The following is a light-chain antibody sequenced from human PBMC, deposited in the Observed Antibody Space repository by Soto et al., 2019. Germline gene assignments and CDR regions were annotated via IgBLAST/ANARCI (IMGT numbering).Light chain of an antibody. CDR1: SSDVGGYNY. CDR3: SSYTSSSTHG. J-gene: IGLJ1*01. V-gene: IGLV2-14*01. Sequence: QSALTQPASVSGSPRQSITISCTGTSSDVGGYNYVSWYQQHPGKAPKLMIYEVSNRPSGVANRFSGSKSGNTASLTISGLQAEDEADYYCSSYTSSSTHGFGTGTKLTVL. CDR2: EVS.